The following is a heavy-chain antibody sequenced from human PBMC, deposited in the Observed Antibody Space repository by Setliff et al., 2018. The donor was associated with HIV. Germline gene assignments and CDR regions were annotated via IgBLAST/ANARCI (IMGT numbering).Heavy chain of an antibody. D-gene: IGHD3-22*01. CDR3: ARSYYYDSSGYSSRYWFDP. J-gene: IGHJ5*02. V-gene: IGHV1-3*01. CDR2: INGGNGNT. Sequence: ASVKVSCKASGYTFTGYAMHWVRQAPGQRLEWMGWINGGNGNTKYSQKFQGRVTMTRDTSTSTVYMELSSLRSDDTAVYYCARSYYYDSSGYSSRYWFDPWGQGTLVTVSS. CDR1: GYTFTGYA.